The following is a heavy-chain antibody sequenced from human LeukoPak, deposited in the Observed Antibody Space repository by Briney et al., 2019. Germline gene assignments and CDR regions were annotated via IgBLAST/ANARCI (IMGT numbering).Heavy chain of an antibody. Sequence: SETLSLTCTVSGGSISNYYWSWLRQSPGKELEWIAHVYYTGTTIYSPSLKSRLTVSVDPSKNQFSLNLSSVTAADTAVYYCATDGATVTTFNYDAFDIWDQGTMVTVSS. CDR2: VYYTGTT. CDR3: ATDGATVTTFNYDAFDI. D-gene: IGHD4-17*01. J-gene: IGHJ3*02. V-gene: IGHV4-59*01. CDR1: GGSISNYY.